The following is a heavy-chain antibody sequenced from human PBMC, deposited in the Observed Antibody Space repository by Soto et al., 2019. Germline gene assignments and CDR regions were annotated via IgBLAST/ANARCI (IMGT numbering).Heavy chain of an antibody. CDR2: ISAYNGNT. CDR1: GYTYNNNG. CDR3: ARDTYYDFWSGKENFDY. Sequence: GASVEVCCEASGYTYNNNGMKWVRQDKGQGLEWMGWISAYNGNTNYAQKLQGRVTMTTDTSASTAYMELRSLRSDDTAVYYCARDTYYDFWSGKENFDYWGQGTLVTVSS. J-gene: IGHJ4*02. V-gene: IGHV1-18*01. D-gene: IGHD3-3*01.